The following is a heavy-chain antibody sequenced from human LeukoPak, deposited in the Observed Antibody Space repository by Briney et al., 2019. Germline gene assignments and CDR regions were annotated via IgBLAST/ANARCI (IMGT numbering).Heavy chain of an antibody. D-gene: IGHD5-12*01. Sequence: PSETLSLTCTVSGGSISSGDYYWSWIRQPPGKGLEWIGYIYYSGSTYYNPSLKSRVTISVDTSKNQFSLKLSSVTAADTAVYYCARGPGVASRLDYWGQGTLVTVSS. CDR1: GGSISSGDYY. CDR3: ARGPGVASRLDY. CDR2: IYYSGST. V-gene: IGHV4-30-4*01. J-gene: IGHJ4*02.